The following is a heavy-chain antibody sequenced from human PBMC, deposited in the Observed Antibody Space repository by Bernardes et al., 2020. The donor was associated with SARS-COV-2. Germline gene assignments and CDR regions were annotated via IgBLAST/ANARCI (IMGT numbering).Heavy chain of an antibody. CDR3: AKESRITIFGVVIIEQHFDY. Sequence: GGSLRLSCAASGFTFSSYAMSWVRQAPGKGLEWVSAISGSGGSTYYADSVKGRFTLSRDNSKNTLYLQMNSLRAEDTAVYYCAKESRITIFGVVIIEQHFDYWGQGTLVTVSS. CDR1: GFTFSSYA. CDR2: ISGSGGST. D-gene: IGHD3-3*01. J-gene: IGHJ4*02. V-gene: IGHV3-23*01.